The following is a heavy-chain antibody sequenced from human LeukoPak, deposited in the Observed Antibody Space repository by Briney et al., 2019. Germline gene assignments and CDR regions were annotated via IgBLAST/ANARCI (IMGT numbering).Heavy chain of an antibody. J-gene: IGHJ4*02. CDR3: ARGRTGTTMVRGAAGFDY. CDR1: GGSFSGYC. CDR2: INHSGST. D-gene: IGHD3-10*01. Sequence: SETLSLTCAAYGGSFSGYCWSWIRQPPGKGLEWIGEINHSGSTNYNPSLKSRITISVDTSKNQFSLKLSTVTAADTAVYYCARGRTGTTMVRGAAGFDYWGQGTLVTVSS. V-gene: IGHV4-34*01.